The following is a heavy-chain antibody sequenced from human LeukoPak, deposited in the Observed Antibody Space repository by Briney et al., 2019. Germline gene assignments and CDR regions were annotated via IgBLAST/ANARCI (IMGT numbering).Heavy chain of an antibody. CDR3: ARDHSSGWYSDYFDY. CDR2: ISGDGGST. V-gene: IGHV3-43*02. D-gene: IGHD6-19*01. J-gene: IGHJ4*02. Sequence: PGGSLRLSCAASGFTFDDYAMHWVRQAPGKGLEWVSLISGDGGSTYYADSVKGRFTISRDNSKNTPYLQMNSLRAEDTAVYYCARDHSSGWYSDYFDYWGQGTLVTVSS. CDR1: GFTFDDYA.